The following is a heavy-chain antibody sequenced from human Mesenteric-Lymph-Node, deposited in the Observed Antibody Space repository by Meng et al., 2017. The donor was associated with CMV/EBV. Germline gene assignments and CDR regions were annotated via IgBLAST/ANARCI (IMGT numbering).Heavy chain of an antibody. Sequence: LTCAGSGGSISNSTWWSWVRQPPGKGLEWIGEIYHSGSTNYNPSLKSRVTISVDKSKNQFSLKLSSVTAADTAVYYCATYYASWFDPWGQGTLVTVSS. V-gene: IGHV4-4*02. J-gene: IGHJ5*02. CDR2: IYHSGST. D-gene: IGHD3-3*01. CDR3: ATYYASWFDP. CDR1: GGSISNSTW.